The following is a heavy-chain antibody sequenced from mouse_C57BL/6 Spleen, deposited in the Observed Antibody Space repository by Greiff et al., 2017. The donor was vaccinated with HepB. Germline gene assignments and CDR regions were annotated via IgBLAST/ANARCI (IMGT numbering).Heavy chain of an antibody. V-gene: IGHV14-3*01. D-gene: IGHD1-1*01. CDR1: GFNIKNTY. CDR3: ARALPYGSSSWYFDV. CDR2: IDPANGNT. Sequence: EVKLQESVAELVRPGASVKLSCTASGFNIKNTYMHWVKQRPEQGLEWIGRIDPANGNTKYAPKFQGKATITADTSSNTAYLQLSSLTSEDTAIYYCARALPYGSSSWYFDVWGTGTTVTVSS. J-gene: IGHJ1*03.